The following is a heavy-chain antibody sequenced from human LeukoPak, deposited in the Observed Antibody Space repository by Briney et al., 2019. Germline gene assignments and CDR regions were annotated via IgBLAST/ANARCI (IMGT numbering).Heavy chain of an antibody. CDR2: ISGSGGST. Sequence: GGSLRLSCAASGFTFSNYAMSWVRQAPGKGLEWVSTISGSGGSTYYADSVKGRFTISRDNSKNTLYLQMNSLRAEDTAVYYCAKGFSGSYFDYWGQGTLVTVSS. V-gene: IGHV3-23*01. D-gene: IGHD1-26*01. J-gene: IGHJ4*02. CDR3: AKGFSGSYFDY. CDR1: GFTFSNYA.